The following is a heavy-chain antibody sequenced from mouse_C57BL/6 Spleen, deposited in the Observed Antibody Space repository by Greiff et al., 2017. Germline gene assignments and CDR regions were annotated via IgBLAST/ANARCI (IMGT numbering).Heavy chain of an antibody. J-gene: IGHJ1*03. Sequence: QVQLKQSGAELVKPGASVKISCKASGYAFSSYWMNWVKQRPGKGLEWIGQIYPGDGDTNYNGKFKGKATLTADKSSSTAYMQLSSLTSEDSAVYFCARHDGYYYWYFDVWGTGTTATVSS. CDR3: ARHDGYYYWYFDV. D-gene: IGHD2-3*01. CDR2: IYPGDGDT. V-gene: IGHV1-80*01. CDR1: GYAFSSYW.